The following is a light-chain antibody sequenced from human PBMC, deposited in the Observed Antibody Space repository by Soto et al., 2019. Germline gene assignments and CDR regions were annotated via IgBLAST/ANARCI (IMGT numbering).Light chain of an antibody. CDR1: QSISTY. Sequence: DIPMTQSPSSLSASVGDRVTITCRASQSISTYFNWYQQKPGKAPKLLIYRASSLQSGVPSRFSGSGSGTDFTLNVNSLQPEDFGTYYCQQSYSTPFTFGPGTKVDIK. J-gene: IGKJ3*01. CDR3: QQSYSTPFT. V-gene: IGKV1-39*01. CDR2: RAS.